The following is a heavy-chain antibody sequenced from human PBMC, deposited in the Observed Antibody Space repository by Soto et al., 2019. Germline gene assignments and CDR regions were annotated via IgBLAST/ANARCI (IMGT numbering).Heavy chain of an antibody. D-gene: IGHD5-18*01. CDR1: GYTFTGYY. J-gene: IGHJ4*02. Sequence: ASVKVSCKAPGYTFTGYYMHWVRQAPGQGLEWMGWINPNSGGTNFAQNFRGRVTMTRDTSISTAYMELSRLRSDDTAVYYCAITAPGDCFDYWGQGTLVTVSS. CDR3: AITAPGDCFDY. V-gene: IGHV1-2*02. CDR2: INPNSGGT.